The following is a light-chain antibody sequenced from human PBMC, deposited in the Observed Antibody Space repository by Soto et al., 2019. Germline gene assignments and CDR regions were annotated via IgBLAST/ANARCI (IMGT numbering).Light chain of an antibody. Sequence: EILMTQSPATLPVFPGERVTLSCRASQSVSSNLAWYQQKPGQPPRLLIYGSSTRATGIPARFSGSGSGTEFTLTISSLQSEDFAVYYCQQYNNWPRTFGQGTKVDIK. CDR2: GSS. J-gene: IGKJ1*01. V-gene: IGKV3-15*01. CDR1: QSVSSN. CDR3: QQYNNWPRT.